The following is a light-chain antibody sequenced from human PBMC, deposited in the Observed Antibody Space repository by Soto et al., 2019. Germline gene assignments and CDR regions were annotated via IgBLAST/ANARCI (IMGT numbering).Light chain of an antibody. J-gene: IGKJ2*01. V-gene: IGKV3-11*01. CDR3: QQRSNWPPYT. CDR2: DAS. Sequence: EIVLTQSPATLSLSPGERATLSRRASQSVSSYLAWYQQKPGQAPRLLIYDASNRATGIPARFSGRGSGTYFSLTSSSLEPEDFAVYYCQQRSNWPPYTFGQGTKLEIK. CDR1: QSVSSY.